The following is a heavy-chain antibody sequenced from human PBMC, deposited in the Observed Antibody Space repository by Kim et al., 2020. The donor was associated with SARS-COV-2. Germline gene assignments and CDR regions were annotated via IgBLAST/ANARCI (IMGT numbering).Heavy chain of an antibody. D-gene: IGHD6-19*01. CDR3: ARGGSSGWYGFDY. CDR1: GFTFSSYE. CDR2: ISSSGSTI. J-gene: IGHJ4*02. Sequence: GGSLRLSCAASGFTFSSYEMNWVRQAPGKGLEWVSYISSSGSTIYYADSVKGRFTISRDNAKNSLYLQMNSLRAEDTAVYYCARGGSSGWYGFDYWGQGTLVTVSS. V-gene: IGHV3-48*03.